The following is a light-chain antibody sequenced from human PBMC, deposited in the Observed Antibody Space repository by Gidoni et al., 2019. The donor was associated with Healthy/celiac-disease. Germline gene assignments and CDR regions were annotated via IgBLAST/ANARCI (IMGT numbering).Light chain of an antibody. CDR3: QQSYSNPPYS. J-gene: IGKJ2*03. Sequence: DIHMTQSPSSLSASVGDRVTIPCRASQSISSYLNWYQQKPGKAPKLLIYAASSLQSGFPSRFSCSGSGTDVTITIRSLQPEDFATYYCQQSYSNPPYSFGQGTKLEIK. CDR1: QSISSY. CDR2: AAS. V-gene: IGKV1-39*01.